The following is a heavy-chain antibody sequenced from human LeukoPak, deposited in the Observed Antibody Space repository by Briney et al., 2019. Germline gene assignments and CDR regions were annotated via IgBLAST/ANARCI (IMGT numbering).Heavy chain of an antibody. CDR3: AKAPQGYNSYALPAN. Sequence: GGSLRLSCAASGFTFSSYVMSWVRQAPGKGLEWVSAISGPGGGTYYADSVKGRFTISRDNSENTLYLQMNSLRVEDTAIYYCAKAPQGYNSYALPANWGQGTLVTVSS. V-gene: IGHV3-23*01. J-gene: IGHJ4*02. CDR1: GFTFSSYV. CDR2: ISGPGGGT. D-gene: IGHD2/OR15-2a*01.